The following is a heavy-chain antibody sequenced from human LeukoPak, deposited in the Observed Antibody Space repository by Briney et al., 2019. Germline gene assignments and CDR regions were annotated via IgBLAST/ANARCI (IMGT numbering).Heavy chain of an antibody. Sequence: GGSLRLSCAASGFTFSRLGMQWVRQAPGKGLEWVAMIWHDGSVEEYADSVKGRFSISRDNSQNTLYLQMNRLRDDDTAVYYCAKEGDQFRGYLDAWRKGTTVTVSS. CDR2: IWHDGSVE. J-gene: IGHJ6*03. V-gene: IGHV3-33*06. CDR1: GFTFSRLG. D-gene: IGHD3-16*01. CDR3: AKEGDQFRGYLDA.